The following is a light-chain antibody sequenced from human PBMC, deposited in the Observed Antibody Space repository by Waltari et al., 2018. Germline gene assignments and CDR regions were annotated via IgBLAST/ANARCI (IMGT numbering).Light chain of an antibody. CDR3: QQRSNWPRT. CDR1: QSVSSY. CDR2: AAP. J-gene: IGKJ1*01. Sequence: EIVLTQSPATLSLSPGERATLSCRASQSVSSYLAWYQQKPGQAPRLLIYAAPTRATGIPARFSGSGSGTDFTLTISSLEPEDFAVYYCQQRSNWPRTFGQGTKVEIK. V-gene: IGKV3-11*01.